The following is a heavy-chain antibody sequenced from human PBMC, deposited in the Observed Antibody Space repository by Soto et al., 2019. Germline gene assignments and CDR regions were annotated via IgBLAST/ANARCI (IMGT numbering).Heavy chain of an antibody. D-gene: IGHD3-10*01. Sequence: PEGSLRRSCTTFVYNLDTYDMPWYREAQYKGLEWVSAVTATAESTYCTDAVRGRFIITRDNSDNMLYLQMSSLRVEDTAIYLCARGCYYDRPQGLWGRGSQVTSPQ. J-gene: IGHJ4*02. CDR1: VYNLDTYD. V-gene: IGHV3-23*01. CDR2: VTATAEST. CDR3: ARGCYYDRPQGL.